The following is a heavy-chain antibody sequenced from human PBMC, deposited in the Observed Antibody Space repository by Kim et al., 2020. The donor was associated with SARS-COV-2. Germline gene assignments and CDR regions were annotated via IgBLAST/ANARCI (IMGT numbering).Heavy chain of an antibody. D-gene: IGHD2-15*01. CDR2: ISAYNGNT. CDR3: ARGGRGYCSGGSCYSSNWFDP. Sequence: ASVKVSCKASGYTFTSYGISWVRQAPGQGLEWMGWISAYNGNTNYAQKLQGRVTMTTDTSTSTAYMELRSLRSDDTAVYYCARGGRGYCSGGSCYSSNWFDPWGQGTLVTVSS. CDR1: GYTFTSYG. J-gene: IGHJ5*02. V-gene: IGHV1-18*01.